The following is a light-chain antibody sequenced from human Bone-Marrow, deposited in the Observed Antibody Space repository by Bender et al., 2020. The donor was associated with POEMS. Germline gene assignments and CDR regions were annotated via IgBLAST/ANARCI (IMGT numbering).Light chain of an antibody. CDR2: SNN. CDR3: SSWDDSLNGWV. J-gene: IGLJ3*02. CDR1: SSNFGNNA. V-gene: IGLV1-44*01. Sequence: QSVLTQPPSASGTPGQSVTISCSGTSSNFGNNAANWYQHVPGTAPKLLIYSNNQRPSGVPDRISASTAGNSASLAISGLHSDDEADYYCSSWDDSLNGWVFGGGTKLTVL.